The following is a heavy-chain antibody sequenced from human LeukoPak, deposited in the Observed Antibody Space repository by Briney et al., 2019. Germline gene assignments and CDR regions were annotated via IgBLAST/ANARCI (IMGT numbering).Heavy chain of an antibody. CDR3: ARGSGRYYDFDY. D-gene: IGHD1-26*01. CDR2: IGTAGDT. V-gene: IGHV3-13*01. CDR1: GFIFSRYD. Sequence: GGSLRLSCAASGFIFSRYDLHWVRQAPGKGLEWVSAIGTAGDTYYPGSVKGRFIISRENAKNSLYLQMNSLRAGDTAVYYCARGSGRYYDFDYWGQGTLVTVSS. J-gene: IGHJ4*02.